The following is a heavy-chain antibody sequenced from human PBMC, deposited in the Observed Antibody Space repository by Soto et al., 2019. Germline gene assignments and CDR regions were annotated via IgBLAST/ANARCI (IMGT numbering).Heavy chain of an antibody. CDR3: ARERGVLLWFGELNWFDP. V-gene: IGHV4-34*01. CDR2: ISHSGST. CDR1: GGSFSGYY. Sequence: QVQLQQWGAGLLKPSETLSLTCAVYGGSFSGYYWSWIRQPPGKGLEWIGEISHSGSTNYNPSLKSRVTMSVDTSKNQFSLKLSSVTAADTAVYYCARERGVLLWFGELNWFDPWGQGTLVTVSS. D-gene: IGHD3-10*01. J-gene: IGHJ5*02.